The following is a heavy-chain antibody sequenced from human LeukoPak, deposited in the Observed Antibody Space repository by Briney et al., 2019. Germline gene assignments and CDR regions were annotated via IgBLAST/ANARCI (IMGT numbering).Heavy chain of an antibody. CDR3: ARGHFWSGYTYQDYFYYMDV. J-gene: IGHJ6*03. CDR1: GFSFSKFA. CDR2: ISYNGDGT. D-gene: IGHD3-3*02. Sequence: GGSLRLSCAASGFSFSKFAMHWVRQVPGRGLESVSGISYNGDGTYYANSVKGRFTISRDNSKKTLYLQVGSLRVEDMGVYYCARGHFWSGYTYQDYFYYMDVWGKGTAVTVSS. V-gene: IGHV3-64*01.